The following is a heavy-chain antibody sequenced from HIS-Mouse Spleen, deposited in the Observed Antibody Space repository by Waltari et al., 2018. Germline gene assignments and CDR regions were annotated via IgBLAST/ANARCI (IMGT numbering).Heavy chain of an antibody. CDR2: INHSGST. CDR1: GGSFSGYY. D-gene: IGHD6-19*01. CDR3: ASDRAVAGYNWFDP. V-gene: IGHV4-34*01. J-gene: IGHJ5*02. Sequence: QVQLQQWGAGLLKPSETLSLTCAVYGGSFSGYYWSWIRQPPGKGLEWIGEINHSGSTNSNPSRKSVVTISVDTSKNQFSLKRSSVTAADTAVYYWASDRAVAGYNWFDPWGQGTLVTVSS.